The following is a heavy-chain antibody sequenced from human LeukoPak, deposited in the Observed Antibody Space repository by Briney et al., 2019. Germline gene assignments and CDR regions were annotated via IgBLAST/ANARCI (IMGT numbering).Heavy chain of an antibody. CDR1: GFTFSNYT. Sequence: GGSLTLSCAASGFTFSNYTMSWVRHPPRKRLEWVSAVSGSGGSTYYADSVKGRFTISRDNSKNTLYLQVNSLRAEDTAVYYCAKEDGSGYYYGLSDSWGQGTLVTVSS. D-gene: IGHD3-22*01. V-gene: IGHV3-23*01. CDR2: VSGSGGST. J-gene: IGHJ5*01. CDR3: AKEDGSGYYYGLSDS.